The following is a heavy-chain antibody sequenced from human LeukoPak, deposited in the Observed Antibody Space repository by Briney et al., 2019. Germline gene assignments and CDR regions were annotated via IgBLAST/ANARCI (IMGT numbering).Heavy chain of an antibody. Sequence: GGSLRLSCAASGFTFSDYYMSWIRQAPGKGLEWVSYISSSGSTIYYADSVKGRFTISRDNAKNSLYLQMNSLRAEDTAVYYCARDPTEMATAYFDYWGQGTRVTVSS. V-gene: IGHV3-11*04. CDR3: ARDPTEMATAYFDY. CDR1: GFTFSDYY. CDR2: ISSSGSTI. J-gene: IGHJ4*02. D-gene: IGHD5-24*01.